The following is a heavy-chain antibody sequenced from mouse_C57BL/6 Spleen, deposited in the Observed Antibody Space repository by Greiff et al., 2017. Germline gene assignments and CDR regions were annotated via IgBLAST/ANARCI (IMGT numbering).Heavy chain of an antibody. CDR3: ARGGIYYEYDGETLGFDY. J-gene: IGHJ2*01. V-gene: IGHV1-47*01. CDR1: GYTFTTYP. D-gene: IGHD2-4*01. CDR2: FHPYNDDT. Sequence: QVQLKQSGAELVKPGASVKMSCKASGYTFTTYPIEWMKQNHGKSLEWIGNFHPYNDDTKYNEKFKGKATLTVEKSSSTVYLELSRLTSDDSAVYYCARGGIYYEYDGETLGFDYWGQGTTLTVSS.